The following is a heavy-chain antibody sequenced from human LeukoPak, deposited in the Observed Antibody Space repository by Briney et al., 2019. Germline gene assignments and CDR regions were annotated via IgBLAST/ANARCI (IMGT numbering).Heavy chain of an antibody. CDR3: AREGPTGAAMLDYYYMDV. V-gene: IGHV1-2*02. D-gene: IGHD2-2*01. Sequence: ASVKLSCTASGYTFTVYYMHWVRQAPGQGLERMGWIHPNSGGTNYAQKFQGRVAMTRDTSISTAYMELSRLRSDDTAVYYCAREGPTGAAMLDYYYMDVWGKGTTVTVSS. CDR1: GYTFTVYY. CDR2: IHPNSGGT. J-gene: IGHJ6*03.